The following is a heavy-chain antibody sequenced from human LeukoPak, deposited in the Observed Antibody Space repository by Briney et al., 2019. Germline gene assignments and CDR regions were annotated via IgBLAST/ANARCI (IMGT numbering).Heavy chain of an antibody. V-gene: IGHV4-34*01. J-gene: IGHJ5*02. CDR1: GASFSGYH. CDR2: INHSGST. Sequence: PSETLSLTCAVYGASFSGYHCNWIRQSPGKGLEWIGEINHSGSTNYNPSLKSRVTVSVDTSKNQFSLKLSSVTAADTAVYYCTRDTGTTGEVKFDPWGQGTLVTVSS. D-gene: IGHD4-17*01. CDR3: TRDTGTTGEVKFDP.